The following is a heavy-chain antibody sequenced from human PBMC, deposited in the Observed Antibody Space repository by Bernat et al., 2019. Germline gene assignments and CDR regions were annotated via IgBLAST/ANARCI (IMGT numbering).Heavy chain of an antibody. D-gene: IGHD4-11*01. J-gene: IGHJ3*02. CDR2: ISGSGGST. CDR3: AKDLETSWLGLQNDAFDI. Sequence: EVQLLESGGGLVQPGGSLRLSCASSGFTFSSYAMTWVRQAPGKGLEWVSAISGSGGSTYYADSVKGRFTISRDNSKNTQYLQMNSLRAEDTAIYYCAKDLETSWLGLQNDAFDIWGQGTMVTVSS. CDR1: GFTFSSYA. V-gene: IGHV3-23*01.